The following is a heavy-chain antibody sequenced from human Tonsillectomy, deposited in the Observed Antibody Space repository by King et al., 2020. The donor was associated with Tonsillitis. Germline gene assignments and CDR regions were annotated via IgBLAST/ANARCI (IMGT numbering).Heavy chain of an antibody. D-gene: IGHD5-18*01. CDR2: IYYSGST. V-gene: IGHV4-59*01. J-gene: IGHJ4*02. Sequence: VQLQESGPGLVKPSETLSLTCTVSGGSISSYYWSWIRQPPGKGLEWIGYIYYSGSTNYNPSLKSRVTISVDTSKNQFSLKLSSVTAADTAVYYCARVAQLWSGSFDYWGQGTLVTVSS. CDR1: GGSISSYY. CDR3: ARVAQLWSGSFDY.